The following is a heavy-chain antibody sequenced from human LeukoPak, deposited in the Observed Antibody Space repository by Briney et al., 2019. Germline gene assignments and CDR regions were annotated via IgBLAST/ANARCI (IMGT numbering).Heavy chain of an antibody. J-gene: IGHJ4*02. CDR2: ISSSGGTT. D-gene: IGHD6-6*01. V-gene: IGHV3-23*01. Sequence: GGSLRLSCEASGLTFSTRPMCWVRQAPGKGLEWVSGISSSGGTTYYAESVKGRFTISRDNSKNTLYLQMNSLRVEDTAVYYCAKGNPYSSSSADYWGQGTLVTVSS. CDR1: GLTFSTRP. CDR3: AKGNPYSSSSADY.